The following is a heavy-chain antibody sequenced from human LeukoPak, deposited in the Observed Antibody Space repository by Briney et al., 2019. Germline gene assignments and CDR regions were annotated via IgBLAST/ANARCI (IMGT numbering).Heavy chain of an antibody. V-gene: IGHV4-59*01. J-gene: IGHJ6*03. Sequence: SETLSLTCSVSDDSITMYYWTWIRQPPGKGLVWIGYVDHTGSTNFSPSLNGRVSISRDTTNNLFSLRLRSVTAADTAVYFCARGRVSSSTWYSTYYYYFYMDVWGKGTTVTVSS. CDR1: DDSITMYY. CDR3: ARGRVSSSTWYSTYYYYFYMDV. D-gene: IGHD1-1*01. CDR2: VDHTGST.